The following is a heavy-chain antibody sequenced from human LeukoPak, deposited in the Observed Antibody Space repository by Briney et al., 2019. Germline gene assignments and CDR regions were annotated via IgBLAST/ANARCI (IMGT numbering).Heavy chain of an antibody. J-gene: IGHJ4*02. Sequence: PSETLSLTCAVYGGSFSGYYWSWIRQPPGKGLEWIGEINHSGSTNYNPSLKSRVTISVDTSKNQFSLKLSSVTAADTAVYYCARRGDDYYDSSGYYYVDPFDYRGQGTLVTVSS. V-gene: IGHV4-34*01. CDR3: ARRGDDYYDSSGYYYVDPFDY. D-gene: IGHD3-22*01. CDR1: GGSFSGYY. CDR2: INHSGST.